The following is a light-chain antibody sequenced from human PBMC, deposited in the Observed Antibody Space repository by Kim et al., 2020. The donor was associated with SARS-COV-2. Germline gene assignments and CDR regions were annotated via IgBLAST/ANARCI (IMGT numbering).Light chain of an antibody. CDR1: QTVNTNY. Sequence: APGERATHSCRASQTVNTNYLAWYQQKPGLAPRLLIYGASTRATGIPDRFSGRGSGTDFTLTISRLEPADFAVYYCQQYHDSPLSFGQGTRLEIK. CDR2: GAS. CDR3: QQYHDSPLS. V-gene: IGKV3-20*01. J-gene: IGKJ5*01.